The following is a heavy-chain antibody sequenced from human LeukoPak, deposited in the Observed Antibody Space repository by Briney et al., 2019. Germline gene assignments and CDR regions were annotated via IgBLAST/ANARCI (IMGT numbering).Heavy chain of an antibody. Sequence: ASVKVSCKASGYTFTSYGISWVRQAPGQGLEWMGWMSAYNGNTNYAQKLQGRVTMTTDTSTSTAYMELRSLRSDDTAVYYCARGHCSGGSCYEPGWFDPWGQGTLVTVSS. V-gene: IGHV1-18*01. CDR1: GYTFTSYG. CDR3: ARGHCSGGSCYEPGWFDP. D-gene: IGHD2-15*01. CDR2: MSAYNGNT. J-gene: IGHJ5*02.